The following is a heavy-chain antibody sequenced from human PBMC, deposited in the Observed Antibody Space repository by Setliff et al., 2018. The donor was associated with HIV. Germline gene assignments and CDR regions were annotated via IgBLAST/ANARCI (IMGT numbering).Heavy chain of an antibody. CDR2: VYHNGNT. V-gene: IGHV4-4*02. J-gene: IGHJ4*02. D-gene: IGHD4-17*01. CDR1: GGSISSSNW. Sequence: SETLSXXCAVSGGSISSSNWWSWVRQPPGKGLEWIGEVYHNGNTNYSPSLKNXXTMSVDNSKNQFSLMVRSVTAADTAVYYCARDWRAYGVLGSWGQGMLVTVSS. CDR3: ARDWRAYGVLGS.